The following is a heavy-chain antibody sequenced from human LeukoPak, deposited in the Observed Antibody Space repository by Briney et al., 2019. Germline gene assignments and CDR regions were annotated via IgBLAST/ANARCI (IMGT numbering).Heavy chain of an antibody. CDR1: GFSFSTSP. CDR3: AKTHYDLLDV. D-gene: IGHD5-12*01. V-gene: IGHV3-23*01. J-gene: IGHJ6*02. Sequence: GGSLRLSCAASGFSFSTSPMSWVRQPPGKGLEWVSAMNNGPGATFYRDSVRGRFTISRDDSKSTLYLQMNSLRAEDTGTYYCAKTHYDLLDVWGQGTAVTVSS. CDR2: MNNGPGAT.